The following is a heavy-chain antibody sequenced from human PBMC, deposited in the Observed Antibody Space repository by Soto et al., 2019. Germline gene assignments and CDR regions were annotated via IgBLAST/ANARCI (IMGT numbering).Heavy chain of an antibody. CDR2: IYYRGNT. J-gene: IGHJ4*02. CDR1: GDSINSDKYY. CDR3: ARLEGLATISYYFDF. D-gene: IGHD3-9*01. V-gene: IGHV4-39*01. Sequence: QLQESGPGLVKPSETLSLTCSVSGDSINSDKYYWGWIRQPPGKGLEWIGSIYYRGNTYYNPSLRIRVTISLDKSKSQFSLRLNSVTAAASAVYFCARLEGLATISYYFDFWGQGAQVTVSS.